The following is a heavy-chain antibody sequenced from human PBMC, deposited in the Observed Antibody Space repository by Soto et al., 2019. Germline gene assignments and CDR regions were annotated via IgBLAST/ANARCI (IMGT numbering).Heavy chain of an antibody. CDR1: GFTFSSYG. J-gene: IGHJ6*02. CDR3: ARDHGADYSNHLYYYYGMDV. V-gene: IGHV3-33*01. Sequence: GGSLRLSCAASGFTFSSYGMHWVRQAPGKGLEWVAVIWYDGSNKYYADSVKGRFTISRDNSKNTLYLQMNSLRAEDTAVYYCARDHGADYSNHLYYYYGMDVWGQGTTVTVSS. CDR2: IWYDGSNK. D-gene: IGHD4-4*01.